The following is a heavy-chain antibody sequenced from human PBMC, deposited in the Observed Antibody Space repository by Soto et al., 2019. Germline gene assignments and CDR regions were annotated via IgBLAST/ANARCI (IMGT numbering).Heavy chain of an antibody. D-gene: IGHD2-21*01. CDR1: GGSITSNW. CDR3: ARHIAGSGARGFDH. Sequence: QVQLQESGPGLMKPSGTLSLTCAVSGGSITSNWWSWVRQPPGKGLEWIAEIFHTGSGNYNPSHMGLLTISMDKSRNRSSLNLTAVPAADAAVYYCARHIAGSGARGFDHWGQGTLVTVSS. J-gene: IGHJ4*02. V-gene: IGHV4-4*02. CDR2: IFHTGSG.